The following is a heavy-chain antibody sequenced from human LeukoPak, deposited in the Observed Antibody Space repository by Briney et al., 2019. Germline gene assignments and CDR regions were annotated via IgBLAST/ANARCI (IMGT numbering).Heavy chain of an antibody. CDR1: GGSISSGDYY. CDR2: IYYSGST. D-gene: IGHD3-10*01. V-gene: IGHV4-30-4*01. Sequence: SETLSLTCTVSGGSISSGDYYWSWIRQPPGKGLEWIGYIYYSGSTYYNPSLKSRVTISVDTSKNQFSLKLSSVTAADTAVYYCARSLMGFGEPLIDYWGQGTLVTVSS. CDR3: ARSLMGFGEPLIDY. J-gene: IGHJ4*02.